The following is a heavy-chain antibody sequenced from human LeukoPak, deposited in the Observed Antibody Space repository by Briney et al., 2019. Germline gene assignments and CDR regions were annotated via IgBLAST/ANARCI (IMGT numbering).Heavy chain of an antibody. CDR3: AREHSGYACYFDY. J-gene: IGHJ4*02. CDR1: GFTFSSYS. CDR2: ISSSSSYI. V-gene: IGHV3-21*01. Sequence: KAGGSLRLSCAASGFTFSSYSMNWVRQAPGKGLEWVSSISSSSSYIYYADSVKGRFTISRDNAKNSLYLQMNSLRAEDTAVYYCAREHSGYACYFDYWGQGTLVTVSS. D-gene: IGHD5-12*01.